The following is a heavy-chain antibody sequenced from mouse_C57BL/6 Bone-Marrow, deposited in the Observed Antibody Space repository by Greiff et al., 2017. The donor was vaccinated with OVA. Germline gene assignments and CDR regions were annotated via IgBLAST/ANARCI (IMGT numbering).Heavy chain of an antibody. Sequence: EVQLQESGPGLVKPSQSLSLTCSVTGYSITSGYYWNWIRQFPGNKLEWMGYISYDGSNNYNPSLKNRISITRDTSKNQFFLKLNSVTTEDTATYYCARDGVLPDYWGQGTTLTVSS. CDR2: ISYDGSN. V-gene: IGHV3-6*01. CDR3: ARDGVLPDY. CDR1: GYSITSGYY. J-gene: IGHJ2*01. D-gene: IGHD1-1*01.